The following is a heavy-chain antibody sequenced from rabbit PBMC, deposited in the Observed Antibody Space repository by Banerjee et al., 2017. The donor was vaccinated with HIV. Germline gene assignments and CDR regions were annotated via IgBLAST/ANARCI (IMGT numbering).Heavy chain of an antibody. CDR2: IYPNYGTT. D-gene: IGHD1-1*01. CDR3: ARPYGGSGGFYFDL. J-gene: IGHJ4*01. Sequence: QQQLEESGGGLVKPGGTLTLTCKASGIDFSSYGISWVRQAPGKGLEWIAYIYPNYGTTDYASWVNGRFTISLDNAQNTVFLHMTSLTAADTATYFCARPYGGSGGFYFDLWGQGTLVTVS. V-gene: IGHV1S43*01. CDR1: GIDFSSYG.